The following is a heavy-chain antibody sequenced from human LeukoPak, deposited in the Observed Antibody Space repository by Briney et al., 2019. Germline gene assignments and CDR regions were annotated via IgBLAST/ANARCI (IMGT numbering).Heavy chain of an antibody. D-gene: IGHD3/OR15-3a*01. CDR2: IYYTGNS. CDR3: ARQTGSGLFILP. V-gene: IGHV4-39*01. CDR1: GVSISSSYSY. Sequence: WETLSLTCTVSGVSISSSYSYWGWIRQPPGMGLEWIGSIYYTGNSYYNASLKSQVSISIDTSKNQFSLKLTSVTAADTAVYYCARQTGSGLFILPGGQGTLVTVSS. J-gene: IGHJ4*02.